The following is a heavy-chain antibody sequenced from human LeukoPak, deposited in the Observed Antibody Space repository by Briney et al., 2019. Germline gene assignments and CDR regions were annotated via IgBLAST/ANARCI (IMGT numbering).Heavy chain of an antibody. V-gene: IGHV3-23*01. J-gene: IGHJ4*02. CDR3: AKGRLQSYMAPEY. CDR2: ISDTGGST. Sequence: GGSLRLSCAASAFAFGSFGMSWVRQAPGKGLEWVSAISDTGGSTFYADSVKGRFTISRDNSKNTLYLQMNSLRAEDTAIYYCAKGRLQSYMAPEYWGQGTLVTVSS. D-gene: IGHD4-11*01. CDR1: AFAFGSFG.